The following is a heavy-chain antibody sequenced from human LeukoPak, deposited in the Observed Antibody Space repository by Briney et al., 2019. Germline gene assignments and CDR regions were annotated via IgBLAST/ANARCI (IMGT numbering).Heavy chain of an antibody. Sequence: GGSLRLSCTASGFTFSNYAMSWVRQAPGKGLEWVSTIHDSGAYAFYTDSVKGRFTISRDNSKNTLDLQMNSLRADDTAVYYCAKDFSNWHRDWGQGVLVTVSS. D-gene: IGHD1-1*01. CDR3: AKDFSNWHRD. J-gene: IGHJ4*02. V-gene: IGHV3-23*01. CDR2: IHDSGAYA. CDR1: GFTFSNYA.